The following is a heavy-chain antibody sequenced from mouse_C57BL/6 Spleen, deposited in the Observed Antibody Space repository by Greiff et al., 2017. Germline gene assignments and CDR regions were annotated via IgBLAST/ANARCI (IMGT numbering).Heavy chain of an antibody. D-gene: IGHD2-3*01. J-gene: IGHJ1*03. Sequence: VKLQQSGAELVRPGTSVKVSCKASGYAFTNYLIEWVKQRPGQGLEWIGVINPGSGGTNYNEKFKGKATLTADKSSSTAYMQLSSLTSEDSAVYFCARSFYDYWYFDVWGTGTTVTVSS. CDR1: GYAFTNYL. CDR2: INPGSGGT. CDR3: ARSFYDYWYFDV. V-gene: IGHV1-54*01.